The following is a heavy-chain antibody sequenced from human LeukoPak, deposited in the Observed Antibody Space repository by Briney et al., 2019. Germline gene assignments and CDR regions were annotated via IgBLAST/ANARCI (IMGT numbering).Heavy chain of an antibody. Sequence: SETLSLTCTVSGGSISAYYWSWIRQPPGKGLEWIGYISYSGSTKYNPSLKSRVTISVDTSKNQFSLKLSSVTAADTAVYYCARYGMATIQFFDYWGQGTLFTVSS. CDR2: ISYSGST. CDR3: ARYGMATIQFFDY. V-gene: IGHV4-59*01. D-gene: IGHD5-24*01. CDR1: GGSISAYY. J-gene: IGHJ4*02.